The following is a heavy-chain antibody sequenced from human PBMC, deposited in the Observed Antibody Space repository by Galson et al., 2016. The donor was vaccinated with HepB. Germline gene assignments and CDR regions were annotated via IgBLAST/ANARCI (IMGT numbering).Heavy chain of an antibody. V-gene: IGHV3-30*04. CDR2: ISYDGSTK. CDR1: GFTFIGYA. D-gene: IGHD2-21*01. CDR3: ARSVWRWRGMDV. Sequence: SLRLSCAASGFTFIGYAMHWVRQAPGKGLEWVAVISYDGSTKYYAGSVKGRFTISRDNSKNMLYLQMNSLRAEDTAVYYCARSVWRWRGMDVWGQGTTVTVSS. J-gene: IGHJ6*02.